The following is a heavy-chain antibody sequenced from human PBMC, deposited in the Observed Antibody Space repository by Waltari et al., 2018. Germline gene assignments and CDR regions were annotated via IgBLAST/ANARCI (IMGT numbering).Heavy chain of an antibody. J-gene: IGHJ2*01. V-gene: IGHV1-58*01. CDR2: IVVGSGNT. CDR3: AAGAYGDYDWYFDL. D-gene: IGHD4-17*01. CDR1: GFTFTSSA. Sequence: QMQLVQSGPEVKKPGTSVKVSCKASGFTFTSSAVQWVRQARGQRLEWIGWIVVGSGNTNYAQKVQERVTITRDMSTSTAYMELSSLRSEDTAVYYCAAGAYGDYDWYFDLWGRGTLVTVSS.